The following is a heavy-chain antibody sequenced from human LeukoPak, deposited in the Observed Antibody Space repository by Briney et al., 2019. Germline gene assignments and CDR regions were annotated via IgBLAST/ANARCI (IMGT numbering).Heavy chain of an antibody. CDR3: ARDFEYNSATYYFDY. D-gene: IGHD6-6*01. CDR1: GYTFTGYY. Sequence: ASVKVSCKASGYTFTGYYMHWVRQAPGQGLEWMGWINPNNGGTNYAQRFRGRVTMTGDTSISTAYMELSRLRSDDTAVYYCARDFEYNSATYYFDYWGQGTLVTVSS. V-gene: IGHV1-2*02. CDR2: INPNNGGT. J-gene: IGHJ4*02.